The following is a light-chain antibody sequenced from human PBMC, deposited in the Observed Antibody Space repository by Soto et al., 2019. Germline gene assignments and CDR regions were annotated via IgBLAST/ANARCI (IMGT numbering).Light chain of an antibody. J-gene: IGLJ2*01. CDR1: SSDVGGYNY. CDR3: ISYTSSSPYVV. CDR2: DVS. V-gene: IGLV2-14*01. Sequence: QSALTQPASVSGSPGQSITISCTGTSSDVGGYNYVSWYQQHPGYAPKLMIYDVSNRPSGVSIRFSGSKSGNTASLTISGLKAEDEADYYCISYTSSSPYVVFGGGTKRTVL.